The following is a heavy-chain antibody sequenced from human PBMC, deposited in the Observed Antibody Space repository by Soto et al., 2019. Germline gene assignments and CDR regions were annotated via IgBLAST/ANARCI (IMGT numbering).Heavy chain of an antibody. CDR3: AKATHYYDSSCLDY. V-gene: IGHV3-23*01. J-gene: IGHJ4*02. Sequence: VQLLESGGGLVQPGGSLRLSCAASGFTFSSYAMSWVRQAPGKGLEWVSAISGSGGSTYYADSVKGRFTISRDNSKNPLYLQMNSLRAEDTALYYCAKATHYYDSSCLDYWGQGTLVTVSS. CDR2: ISGSGGST. CDR1: GFTFSSYA. D-gene: IGHD3-22*01.